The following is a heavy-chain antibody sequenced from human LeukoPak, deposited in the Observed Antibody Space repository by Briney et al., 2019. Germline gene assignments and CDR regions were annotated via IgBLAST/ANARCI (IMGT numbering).Heavy chain of an antibody. Sequence: GGSLRLSCAASGFTFSNYGMHWVRQAPGKGLEWVAVIWYDGSDKYYADSVKGRFTISRDNSKNTLYLQMNSLRAEDTAVYYCARDYSSGWHFDYWGQGTLVTVSS. V-gene: IGHV3-33*01. J-gene: IGHJ4*02. CDR2: IWYDGSDK. CDR1: GFTFSNYG. D-gene: IGHD6-19*01. CDR3: ARDYSSGWHFDY.